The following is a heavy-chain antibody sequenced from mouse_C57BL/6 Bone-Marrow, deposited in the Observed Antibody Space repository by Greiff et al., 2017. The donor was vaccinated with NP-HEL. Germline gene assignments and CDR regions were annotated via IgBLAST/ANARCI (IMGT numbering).Heavy chain of an antibody. D-gene: IGHD2-13*01. CDR1: GIAFSRYW. Sequence: EVKLLESGGGLVQPGGSLKLSCAASGIAFSRYWMSWVRRAPGKGLEWIGEINPDSSTINYAPSLKDKFIISRDNAKNTLYLQMSKVRSEDTALYYCARPFDWYYYAMDYWGQGTSVTVSS. J-gene: IGHJ4*01. CDR3: ARPFDWYYYAMDY. V-gene: IGHV4-1*01. CDR2: INPDSSTI.